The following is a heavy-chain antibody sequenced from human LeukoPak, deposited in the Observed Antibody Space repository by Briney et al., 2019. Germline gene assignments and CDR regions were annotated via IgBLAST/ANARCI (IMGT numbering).Heavy chain of an antibody. CDR1: GGSISSSSYY. CDR2: LYYSGST. Sequence: SETLSLTCTVSGGSISSSSYYWGWIRQPPGKGLEWIGSLYYSGSTNYNPSLKSRVTISVDTSKNQFSLKLSSVTAADTAVYYCARGPSSGYDYERNYFDYWGQGTLVTVSS. J-gene: IGHJ4*02. D-gene: IGHD5-12*01. CDR3: ARGPSSGYDYERNYFDY. V-gene: IGHV4-39*07.